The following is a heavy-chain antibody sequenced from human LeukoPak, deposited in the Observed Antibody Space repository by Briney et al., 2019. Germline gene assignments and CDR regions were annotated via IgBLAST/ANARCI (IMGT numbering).Heavy chain of an antibody. J-gene: IGHJ4*02. CDR3: ARDLTPREYYYGSGRPFYY. CDR2: IIPIFGTA. D-gene: IGHD3-10*01. Sequence: GASVKVSCKASGYTFTSYAISWVRQAPGQGLEWMGGIIPIFGTANYAQKFQGRVTITADESTSTAYMELSSLRSEDTAVYYCARDLTPREYYYGSGRPFYYWGQGTLVTVSS. CDR1: GYTFTSYA. V-gene: IGHV1-69*13.